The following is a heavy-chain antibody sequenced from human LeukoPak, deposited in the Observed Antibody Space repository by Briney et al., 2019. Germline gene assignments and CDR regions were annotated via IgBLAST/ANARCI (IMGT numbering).Heavy chain of an antibody. V-gene: IGHV1-8*02. J-gene: IGHJ4*02. CDR2: MNPNSGNT. CDR1: GYTFTSYD. D-gene: IGHD3-22*01. Sequence: GASVKVSCKASGYTFTSYDINWVRQATGQGLEWMGWMNPNSGNTGYAQKLQGRVTLTTDTSTSTAYMELRGLTSDDTAVYYCARDLYDHTDYFDYWGQGTLVTVSS. CDR3: ARDLYDHTDYFDY.